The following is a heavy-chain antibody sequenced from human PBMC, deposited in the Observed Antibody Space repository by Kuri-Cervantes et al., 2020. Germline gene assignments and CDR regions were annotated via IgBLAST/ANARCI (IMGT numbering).Heavy chain of an antibody. CDR1: GFTFSSYT. CDR2: ISSSSRYI. D-gene: IGHD2-15*01. V-gene: IGHV3-21*03. CDR3: ATDPSGGNAGGEYYMDV. J-gene: IGHJ6*03. Sequence: GGSLRLSCEASGFTFSSYTMNWVRQAPGKGLEWVSSISSSSRYISYADSMKGRFTISRANAKNSLYLQMNSLRAEDTAVYYCATDPSGGNAGGEYYMDVWGKGTTVTVSS.